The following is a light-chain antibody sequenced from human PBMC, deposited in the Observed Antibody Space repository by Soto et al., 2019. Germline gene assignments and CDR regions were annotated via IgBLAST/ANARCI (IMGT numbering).Light chain of an antibody. J-gene: IGLJ1*01. CDR1: RSDIGTYNY. V-gene: IGLV2-14*03. Sequence: QSVLTQPASMSGSSGQSITISCTGTRSDIGTYNYLSWYQQHPGKAPRLVISDVSNRPSGVSNRFSGSKSGNTASLTITGLQSEDEADYYCMSYTTTSSFVFGSGTKVPVL. CDR3: MSYTTTSSFV. CDR2: DVS.